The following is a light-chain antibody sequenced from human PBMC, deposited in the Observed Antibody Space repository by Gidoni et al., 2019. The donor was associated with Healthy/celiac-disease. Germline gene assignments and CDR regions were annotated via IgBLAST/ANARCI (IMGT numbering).Light chain of an antibody. J-gene: IGKJ4*01. CDR2: DAS. Sequence: EIVLTQSPATLSLSPGERATLSCRASQRFSSHLSWYQQKPGQAPRLLIYDASNRATGIPARFSGSGSGTDFTLTISSLEPEDFAVYYCQQRSNPLTFXGXTKVEIK. CDR1: QRFSSH. V-gene: IGKV3-11*01. CDR3: QQRSNPLT.